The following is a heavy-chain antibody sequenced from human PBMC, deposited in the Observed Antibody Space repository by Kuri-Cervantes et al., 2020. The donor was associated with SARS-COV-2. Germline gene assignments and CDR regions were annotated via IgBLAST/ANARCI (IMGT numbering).Heavy chain of an antibody. D-gene: IGHD2-21*02. CDR3: ARDLVTPHFDY. J-gene: IGHJ4*02. CDR2: ITGYNGNS. CDR1: RYTFTNSG. V-gene: IGHV1-18*01. Sequence: VKVSCKASRYTFTNSGINWVRQAPGQGLEWMGWITGYNGNSNYAQKFQGRVTMTTDTSTSTAYMELRSLRSDDTAVYYCARDLVTPHFDYWGQGTLVTVSS.